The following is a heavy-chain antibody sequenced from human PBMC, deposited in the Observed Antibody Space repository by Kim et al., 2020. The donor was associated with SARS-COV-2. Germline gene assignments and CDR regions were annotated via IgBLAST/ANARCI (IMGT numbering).Heavy chain of an antibody. D-gene: IGHD1-26*01. CDR3: ARSSWELTVEFDY. Sequence: YAQKFQGRVTRTRNTSISTAYMELSSLRSEDTAVYYCARSSWELTVEFDYWGQGTLVTVSS. J-gene: IGHJ4*02. V-gene: IGHV1-8*01.